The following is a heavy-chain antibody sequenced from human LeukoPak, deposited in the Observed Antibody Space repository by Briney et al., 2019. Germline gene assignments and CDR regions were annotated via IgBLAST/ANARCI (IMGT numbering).Heavy chain of an antibody. CDR3: ARTTSFTASGYDY. CDR2: MNPNNGDS. Sequence: GASVTVSCKASGYTFTNYHINWVQQATGQGLEWMGWMNPNNGDSGYAQKFQGRVTITRDTSISTSYMELRSLRSDDTAVYFCARTTSFTASGYDYWGQGTLVTVSS. CDR1: GYTFTNYH. V-gene: IGHV1-8*03. J-gene: IGHJ4*02. D-gene: IGHD6-25*01.